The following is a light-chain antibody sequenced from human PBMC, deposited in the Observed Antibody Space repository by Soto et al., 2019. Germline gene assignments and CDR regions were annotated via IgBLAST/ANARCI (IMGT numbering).Light chain of an antibody. CDR3: QEYYNWPPVT. CDR1: QYVSSR. Sequence: ERVMTQSPATLSVSPGESATLSCRASQYVSSRVAWYQQKSGQAPRLLIYGATTRASGIPARFSGSGSGTEFTLTISGLQSEDFAIYYCQEYYNWPPVTFGQGTRLEIK. J-gene: IGKJ5*01. V-gene: IGKV3-15*01. CDR2: GAT.